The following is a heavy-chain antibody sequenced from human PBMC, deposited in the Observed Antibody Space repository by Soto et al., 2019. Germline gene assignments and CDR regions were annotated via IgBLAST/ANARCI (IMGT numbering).Heavy chain of an antibody. V-gene: IGHV3-23*01. Sequence: PGGSLRLSCAASGFTFNSYAMRWVRQAPGQGQERVSASSGSGGRTYYADSVKSRFTISRDKSKNTLYLQMNSLRSEGTAVYYCAKDSGTREYYDFWSGYYVVQGSWFDPWGQGTRVTVAS. CDR3: AKDSGTREYYDFWSGYYVVQGSWFDP. J-gene: IGHJ5*02. CDR1: GFTFNSYA. CDR2: SSGSGGRT. D-gene: IGHD3-3*01.